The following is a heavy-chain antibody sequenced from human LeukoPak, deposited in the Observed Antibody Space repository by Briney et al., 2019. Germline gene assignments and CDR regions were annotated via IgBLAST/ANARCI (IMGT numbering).Heavy chain of an antibody. CDR2: IYYSGST. CDR1: GGSISSYY. V-gene: IGHV4-59*01. D-gene: IGHD2-2*01. Sequence: SETLSLTCTASGGSISSYYWSWIRQPPGKGLEWIGYIYYSGSTNYNPSLKSRVTISVDTSKNQFSLKLSSVTAADTAVYYCARGPYCSSTSCYLGYYYYYYMDVWGKGTTVTVSS. CDR3: ARGPYCSSTSCYLGYYYYYYMDV. J-gene: IGHJ6*03.